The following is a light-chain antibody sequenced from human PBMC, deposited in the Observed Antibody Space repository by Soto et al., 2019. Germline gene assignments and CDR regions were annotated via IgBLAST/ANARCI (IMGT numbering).Light chain of an antibody. V-gene: IGKV3-15*01. J-gene: IGKJ3*01. CDR2: GAS. CDR3: QQYNNWPPLFT. CDR1: QTISSN. Sequence: DIVMTQSPATLSVSPGERATLSCRASQTISSNLAWYQQKPGQTPRLLIYGASTRAAGIPARFSGSGSGTDFTLTITSLQSEDFAVYYCQQYNNWPPLFTFGPGTKVDIK.